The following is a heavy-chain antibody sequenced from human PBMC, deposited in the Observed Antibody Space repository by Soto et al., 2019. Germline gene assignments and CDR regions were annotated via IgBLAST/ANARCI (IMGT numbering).Heavy chain of an antibody. CDR1: GFTFSNYA. V-gene: IGHV3-23*01. Sequence: EVQLLESGGGLVQPGGSLRLSCAASGFTFSNYAMSWVRQAPGKGLEWVAAISGGGGTTYYAGSVKGRFTISRDNSKNIRLLQMNSLRAEDTAVYYSAKFFLGTGESSGWPWSFHYWGQGTLVTVAS. J-gene: IGHJ4*02. CDR2: ISGGGGTT. D-gene: IGHD6-25*01. CDR3: AKFFLGTGESSGWPWSFHY.